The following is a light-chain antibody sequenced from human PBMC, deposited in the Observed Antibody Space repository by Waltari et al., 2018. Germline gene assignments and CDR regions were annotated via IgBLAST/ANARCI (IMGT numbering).Light chain of an antibody. CDR1: QSVSHQ. J-gene: IGKJ4*02. CDR3: QHRINWPLT. Sequence: DIVLTQSPATLSLSPGEGATLSCRASQSVSHQCAWYQHKPGQAPRLLIYNAFNRATGIPARFSGSGSGTDFTLTISSLEPEDFAVYYCQHRINWPLTCGGGTKVEIK. CDR2: NAF. V-gene: IGKV3-11*01.